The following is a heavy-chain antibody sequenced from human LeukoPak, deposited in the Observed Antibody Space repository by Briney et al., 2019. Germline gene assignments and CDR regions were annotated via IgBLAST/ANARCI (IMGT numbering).Heavy chain of an antibody. V-gene: IGHV5-10-1*01. CDR2: IDPSDSYT. D-gene: IGHD3-10*01. CDR1: GYSFTSYW. J-gene: IGHJ6*04. CDR3: ARQGHYYGSGSYYRRSGMDV. Sequence: GASLQISCKGSGYSFTSYWISWVRQMPGKGLEWMGRIDPSDSYTNYSPSFQGHVTISADKSISTAYLQWSSLKASDTAMYYCARQGHYYGSGSYYRRSGMDVWGKGTTVTVSS.